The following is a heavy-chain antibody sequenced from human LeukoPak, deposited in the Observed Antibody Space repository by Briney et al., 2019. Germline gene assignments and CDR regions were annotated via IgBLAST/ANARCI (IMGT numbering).Heavy chain of an antibody. CDR3: ARSSIAAPPDY. D-gene: IGHD6-6*01. CDR1: GGSISSGDYY. CDR2: IYYIGNT. V-gene: IGHV4-30-4*02. J-gene: IGHJ4*02. Sequence: SETLSLTCTVSGGSISSGDYYWSWIRQPPGKGLEWIGYIYYIGNTFYNPSLKSRVTISVDTSKNQFSLKLSSVTAADTAVYYCARSSIAAPPDYWGQGTLVTISS.